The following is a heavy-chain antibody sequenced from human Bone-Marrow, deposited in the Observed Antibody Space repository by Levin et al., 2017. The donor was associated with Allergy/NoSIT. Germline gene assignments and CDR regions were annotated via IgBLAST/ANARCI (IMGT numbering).Heavy chain of an antibody. CDR1: GFTFSSYA. Sequence: GGSLRLSCAASGFTFSSYAMSWVRQAPGKGVEWVSAISGSGGSTYYADSVKGRFTISRDNSKNTLYLQMNSLRAEDTAVYYCAKDPGYYGSGSYRAGRFDPWGQGTLVTVSS. CDR2: ISGSGGST. D-gene: IGHD3-10*01. J-gene: IGHJ5*02. V-gene: IGHV3-23*01. CDR3: AKDPGYYGSGSYRAGRFDP.